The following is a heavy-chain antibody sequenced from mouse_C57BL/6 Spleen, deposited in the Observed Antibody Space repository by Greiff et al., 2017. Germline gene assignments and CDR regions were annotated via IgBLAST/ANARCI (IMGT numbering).Heavy chain of an antibody. D-gene: IGHD2-1*01. Sequence: VQLVESGPGLVQPSQSLSITCTVSGFSLTSYGVHWVRQSPGKGLEWLGVIWSGGSTDYNAAFISRLSISKDNSKSQVFFKMNSLQADDTAIYYCARRGGNYLFYYAMDYWGQGTSVTVSS. CDR3: ARRGGNYLFYYAMDY. V-gene: IGHV2-2*01. J-gene: IGHJ4*01. CDR2: IWSGGST. CDR1: GFSLTSYG.